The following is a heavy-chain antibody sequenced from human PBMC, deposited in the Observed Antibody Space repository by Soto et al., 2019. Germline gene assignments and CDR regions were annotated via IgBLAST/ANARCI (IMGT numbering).Heavy chain of an antibody. Sequence: GESLKISCKGSGYSFTSYWISWVRQMPGKGLEWMGRIDPSDSYTNYRPSFRGHVTISADKSISTAYLQWSSLKASDTAMYYCARHVWSSSSGLGYWCQGTLVTVS. CDR1: GYSFTSYW. CDR2: IDPSDSYT. J-gene: IGHJ4*02. D-gene: IGHD6-6*01. V-gene: IGHV5-10-1*01. CDR3: ARHVWSSSSGLGY.